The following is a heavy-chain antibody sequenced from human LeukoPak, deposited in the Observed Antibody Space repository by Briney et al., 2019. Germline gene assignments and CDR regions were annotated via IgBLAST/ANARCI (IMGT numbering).Heavy chain of an antibody. Sequence: PSETLSHTCTVSGGSISSYYWSWIWQPPGKGLEWIGYIYYSGSTNYNPSLKSRVTISVDTSKNQFSLKLSSVTAADTAVYYCARGGITMVRGVIITPAFDYWGQGTLVTVSS. V-gene: IGHV4-59*01. CDR3: ARGGITMVRGVIITPAFDY. D-gene: IGHD3-10*01. CDR1: GGSISSYY. CDR2: IYYSGST. J-gene: IGHJ4*02.